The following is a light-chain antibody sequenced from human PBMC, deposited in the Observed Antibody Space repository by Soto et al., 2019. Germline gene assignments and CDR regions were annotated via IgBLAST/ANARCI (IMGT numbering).Light chain of an antibody. V-gene: IGLV2-23*01. J-gene: IGLJ3*02. CDR2: EGN. CDR3: CSFAAGLTWV. Sequence: QSVLTQPASVSGSPGQSITISCTGTSSDVGSYNLVSWYQQHPGKAPKLMIYEGNKRPSGVSNRFSGSKSDNTASLTISGLQAEDEADYSCCSFAAGLTWVFGGGTKLTVL. CDR1: SSDVGSYNL.